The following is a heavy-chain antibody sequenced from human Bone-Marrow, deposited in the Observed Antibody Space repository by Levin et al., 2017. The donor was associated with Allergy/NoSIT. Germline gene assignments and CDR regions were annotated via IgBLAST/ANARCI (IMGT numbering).Heavy chain of an antibody. D-gene: IGHD3-10*01. CDR2: INWNGGST. Sequence: GGSLRLSCAASGFTFDDYGMSWVRQAPGKGLEWVSGINWNGGSTGYADSVKGRFTISRDNAKNSLYLQMNSLRAEDTALYHCARYEGGEYYGSGSAISPPWRYDGMDVWGQGTTVTVSS. J-gene: IGHJ6*02. CDR3: ARYEGGEYYGSGSAISPPWRYDGMDV. CDR1: GFTFDDYG. V-gene: IGHV3-20*01.